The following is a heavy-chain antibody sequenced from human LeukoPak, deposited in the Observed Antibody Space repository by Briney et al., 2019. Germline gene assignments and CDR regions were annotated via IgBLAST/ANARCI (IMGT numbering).Heavy chain of an antibody. CDR2: IITIFDTA. CDR3: AREKVDAFDI. J-gene: IGHJ3*02. CDR1: GGTFSRYV. D-gene: IGHD2-15*01. V-gene: IGHV1-69*05. Sequence: SVKVSYKASGGTFSRYVISWVRQAPGQGLEWMGAIITIFDTATYAQKFQGRVTITTDESTSTAYMELSSLRSEDTAVYYCAREKVDAFDIWGQGTMVTVSS.